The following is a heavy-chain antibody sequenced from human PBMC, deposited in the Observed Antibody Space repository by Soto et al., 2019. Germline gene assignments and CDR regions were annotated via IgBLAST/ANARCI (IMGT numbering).Heavy chain of an antibody. J-gene: IGHJ6*02. CDR1: GYPFINYG. V-gene: IGHV1-18*01. CDR3: ARDGPHIPAVGDV. CDR2: ISAYNGDK. Sequence: QPQLVQSGVEVKKPGASVRVTCKASGYPFINYGVSWVRQAPGQGLEWMGWISAYNGDKKYAQNVQGRVTLTTDTSTSTAYMEMRTLRSDDTAAYYCARDGPHIPAVGDVWGQGTTVTVSS. D-gene: IGHD6-13*01.